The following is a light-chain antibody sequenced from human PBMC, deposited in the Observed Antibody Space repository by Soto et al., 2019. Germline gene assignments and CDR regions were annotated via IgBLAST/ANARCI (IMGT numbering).Light chain of an antibody. J-gene: IGKJ1*01. CDR3: HHYNDGRT. V-gene: IGKV3-15*01. Sequence: EVVLTQSPATLSVSPGERAILSCRASESVSKYLAWYQQKPGQAPRLLIYEASARATGIPSRFSGSGSGTEFTLTITGLQSEDLAVNYCHHYNDGRTFGKGPRVEIK. CDR2: EAS. CDR1: ESVSKY.